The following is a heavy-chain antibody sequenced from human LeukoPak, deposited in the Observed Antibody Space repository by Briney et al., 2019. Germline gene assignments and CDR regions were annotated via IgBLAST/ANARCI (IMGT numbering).Heavy chain of an antibody. CDR1: GYTFTSYG. J-gene: IGHJ4*02. CDR2: ISAYNGNT. CDR3: ARQSSPHVDTAMVWATY. D-gene: IGHD5-18*01. V-gene: IGHV1-18*01. Sequence: ASVKVSCKASGYTFTSYGISWVRQAPGQGLEWMGWISAYNGNTNYAQKLQGRVTMTTDTSTSTAYMELRSLRSDDTAVYYCARQSSPHVDTAMVWATYWGQGTLVTVSS.